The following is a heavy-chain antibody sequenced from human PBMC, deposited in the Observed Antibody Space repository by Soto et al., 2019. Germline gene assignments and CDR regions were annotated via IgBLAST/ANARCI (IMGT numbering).Heavy chain of an antibody. Sequence: SGTTLVNPTQTLTLTCTFSGFSLSTSGMRVSWIRQPPGKALEWLARIDWDDDKFYSTSLKTRLTISKDTSKNQVVLTMTNMDPVDTATYYCARTVGVAARPYYYGMDVWGQGTNVTVSS. CDR2: IDWDDDK. D-gene: IGHD6-6*01. V-gene: IGHV2-70*04. CDR1: GFSLSTSGMR. CDR3: ARTVGVAARPYYYGMDV. J-gene: IGHJ6*02.